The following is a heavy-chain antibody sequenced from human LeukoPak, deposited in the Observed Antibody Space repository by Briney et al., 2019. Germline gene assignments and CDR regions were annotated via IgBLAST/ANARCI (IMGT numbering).Heavy chain of an antibody. CDR2: TWHTGSA. J-gene: IGHJ4*02. V-gene: IGHV4-38-2*01. D-gene: IGHD3-22*01. Sequence: SETLSLTCSVSGSSITTDFYWAWIRQPPGKGLEWIADTWHTGSAYFNPSLKSRVPMSVDTSKNQLSLRLTSVTAADTAVYFCSRRKYAYDRNGFYTENFFDTWGLGTLVTVSS. CDR3: SRRKYAYDRNGFYTENFFDT. CDR1: GSSITTDFY.